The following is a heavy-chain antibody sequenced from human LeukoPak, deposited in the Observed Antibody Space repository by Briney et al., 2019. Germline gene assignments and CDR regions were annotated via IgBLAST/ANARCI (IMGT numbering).Heavy chain of an antibody. D-gene: IGHD6-13*01. Sequence: ASVKVSCKVSGYTLTELSMHWVRQAPGKGLEWMGGFDPEDGETIYAQKVQGRVTRTEATSTATDYMELSSLRSEDTAVYYCATFAAASLNWGQGTMVTVSS. CDR3: ATFAAASLN. V-gene: IGHV1-24*01. CDR2: FDPEDGET. J-gene: IGHJ3*01. CDR1: GYTLTELS.